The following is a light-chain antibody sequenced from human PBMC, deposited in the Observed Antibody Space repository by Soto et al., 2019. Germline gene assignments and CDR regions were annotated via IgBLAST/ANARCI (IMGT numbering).Light chain of an antibody. CDR1: SSDVGDYNS. J-gene: IGLJ1*01. V-gene: IGLV2-14*03. CDR2: SVS. Sequence: QSALTQPASVSGSPGQSITISCTGTSSDVGDYNSVSWYQQHPDKAPKLIIYSVSYRSSGVSDRFSGSKSDNTASLTISGLHTEDEADYYCSSSTTASTITSTYLFGTGTKLTVL. CDR3: SSSTTASTITSTYL.